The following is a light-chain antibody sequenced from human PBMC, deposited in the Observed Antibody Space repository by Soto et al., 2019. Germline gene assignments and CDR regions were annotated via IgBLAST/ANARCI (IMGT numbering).Light chain of an antibody. V-gene: IGLV2-11*01. CDR3: CSYAGSYTWV. Sequence: QSALTQPRSVSGSPGQSVTISCTGTSSDVGGYKLVSWYQQHPGKAPKLMIYDVSERPSGVPDRFSASKSGNTASLTISGLQAEDEADYYSCSYAGSYTWVFGGGTKLTVL. J-gene: IGLJ3*02. CDR2: DVS. CDR1: SSDVGGYKL.